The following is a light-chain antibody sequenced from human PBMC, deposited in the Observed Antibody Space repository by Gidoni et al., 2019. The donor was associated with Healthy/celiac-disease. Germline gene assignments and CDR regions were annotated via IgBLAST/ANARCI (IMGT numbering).Light chain of an antibody. CDR1: QSVSSSY. V-gene: IGKV3-20*01. CDR3: QQYGSSPRYT. Sequence: EIVLTQSPGTLSLSPGERATLSCRASQSVSSSYLAWYQQKPGQAPRLLIYGASSRATGSPDRCSSSGCGTDYTLTISRLEPEDYAVDYCQQYGSSPRYTFGQGTKLEIK. CDR2: GAS. J-gene: IGKJ2*01.